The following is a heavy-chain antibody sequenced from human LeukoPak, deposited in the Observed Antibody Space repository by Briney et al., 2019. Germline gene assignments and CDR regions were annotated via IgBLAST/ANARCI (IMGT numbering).Heavy chain of an antibody. CDR1: GYTFTSYD. Sequence: ASVKVSCKASGYTFTSYDINWVRQATGQGLEWMGWMNPNSGNTGYAQKFQGRVTITRNTSISTAYMELSSLRSEDTAVYYCARGYGSGRFDYYYMDVWGKGTTVTVSS. CDR2: MNPNSGNT. V-gene: IGHV1-8*03. CDR3: ARGYGSGRFDYYYMDV. J-gene: IGHJ6*03. D-gene: IGHD3-10*01.